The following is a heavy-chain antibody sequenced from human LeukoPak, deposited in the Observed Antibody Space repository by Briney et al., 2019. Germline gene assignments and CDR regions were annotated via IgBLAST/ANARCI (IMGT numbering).Heavy chain of an antibody. CDR1: GFTFTTYD. J-gene: IGHJ5*02. CDR2: IDTAGNT. Sequence: PGGSLRLSCAASGFTFTTYDMHCVRQETGKGLEWVSSIDTAGNTYYSASVKGRFTISRENAKNSFFLQMNSLRAGDTAVYYCARGLPGGLDPWGQGTLVTVSS. CDR3: ARGLPGGLDP. V-gene: IGHV3-13*04. D-gene: IGHD2-8*02.